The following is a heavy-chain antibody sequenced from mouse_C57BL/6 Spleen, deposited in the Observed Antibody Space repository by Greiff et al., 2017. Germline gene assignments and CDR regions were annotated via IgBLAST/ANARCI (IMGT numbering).Heavy chain of an antibody. CDR1: GYSITSGYY. Sequence: EVQVVESGPGLVKPSQSLSLTCSVTGYSITSGYYWNWIRQFPGNKLEWMGSISYDGSNNYNPSLKNRISITLDPSKNQYFLKLNSVTTEDTATYDCAREWNCAMDYWGQGTSVTVSS. CDR3: AREWNCAMDY. J-gene: IGHJ4*01. V-gene: IGHV3-6*01. CDR2: ISYDGSN.